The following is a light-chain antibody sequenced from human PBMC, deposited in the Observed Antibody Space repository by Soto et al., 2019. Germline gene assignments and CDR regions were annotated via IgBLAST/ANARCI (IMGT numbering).Light chain of an antibody. CDR1: SSNIGAGYD. Sequence: QSVLTQPPSVSGAPGQRVTISCTGSSSNIGAGYDVHWYQQLPGTAPKLLIYGNSNRPSGVPDRFSGSKSVTSASLAITGLQAEDEADYYCQSYDSSLDVVFGGGTQLTVL. CDR3: QSYDSSLDVV. V-gene: IGLV1-40*01. J-gene: IGLJ2*01. CDR2: GNS.